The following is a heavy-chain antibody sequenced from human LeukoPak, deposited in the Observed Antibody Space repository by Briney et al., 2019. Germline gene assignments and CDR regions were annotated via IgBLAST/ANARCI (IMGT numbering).Heavy chain of an antibody. Sequence: SQTLSLTCAISGDSVSSNSAAWNWIRQSPSRGLEWLGRTYYRSKWYNDYALSVESRVTINPDTSKNQFSLQLNSVTPEDTVVYYCAREVVAGDDAFDIWGQGTMVTVSS. CDR3: AREVVAGDDAFDI. CDR2: TYYRSKWYN. J-gene: IGHJ3*02. D-gene: IGHD2-15*01. CDR1: GDSVSSNSAA. V-gene: IGHV6-1*01.